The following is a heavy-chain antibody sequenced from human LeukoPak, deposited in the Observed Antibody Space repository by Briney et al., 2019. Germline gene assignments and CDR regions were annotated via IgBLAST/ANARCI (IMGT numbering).Heavy chain of an antibody. CDR1: GYTFTSYG. CDR3: ARDLRWSPYYDILTGYYYFDY. V-gene: IGHV1-18*01. CDR2: ISAYNGNT. Sequence: ASVTVSFKASGYTFTSYGISWVRQAPGQGLEWMGWISAYNGNTNYAQKLQGRVTMTTDTSTSTAYMELRSLRSDDTAVYYCARDLRWSPYYDILTGYYYFDYWGQGTLVTVSS. J-gene: IGHJ4*02. D-gene: IGHD3-9*01.